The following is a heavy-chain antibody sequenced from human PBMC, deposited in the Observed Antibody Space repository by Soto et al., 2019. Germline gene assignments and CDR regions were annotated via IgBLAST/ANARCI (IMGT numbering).Heavy chain of an antibody. CDR2: IYYSGST. V-gene: IGHV4-30-4*01. CDR1: GGSISSGDYY. CDR3: ARDLDYGGNYDAFDI. Sequence: SETLSLTCTVSGGSISSGDYYWSWIRQPPGKGLEWIGYIYYSGSTYYNPSLKSRVTISVDTSKNQFSLKLSSVTAADTAVYYCARDLDYGGNYDAFDIWGQGTMVT. D-gene: IGHD4-17*01. J-gene: IGHJ3*02.